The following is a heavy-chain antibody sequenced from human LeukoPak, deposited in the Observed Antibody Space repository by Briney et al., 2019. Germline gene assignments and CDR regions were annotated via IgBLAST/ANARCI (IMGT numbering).Heavy chain of an antibody. D-gene: IGHD4/OR15-4a*01. Sequence: ASVKVSCKASGYTFSSYGVNWVRQAPGQGLEWMGWISAYNGNTNYAQKLQGRVTMTTDTSTSTAYMELRSLRSDDTAVYYCARPHYGGYFDYWGQGTLVTVSS. CDR1: GYTFSSYG. CDR2: ISAYNGNT. J-gene: IGHJ4*02. CDR3: ARPHYGGYFDY. V-gene: IGHV1-18*01.